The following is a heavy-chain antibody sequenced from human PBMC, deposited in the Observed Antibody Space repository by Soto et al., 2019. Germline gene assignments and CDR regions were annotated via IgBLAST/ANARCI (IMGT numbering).Heavy chain of an antibody. V-gene: IGHV4-4*02. CDR2: IYHSGST. J-gene: IGHJ4*02. Sequence: QVQLQESGPGLVKPSGTLSLTCAVSGGSINSNNWWTWVRQPPGKGLEWIGEIYHSGSTNYNPSLKSRVTMSVDKSKNQFSLKLSSVTAADTAFYYCARTVDTAMGYFDSWGQGTLVTVSS. D-gene: IGHD5-18*01. CDR3: ARTVDTAMGYFDS. CDR1: GGSINSNNW.